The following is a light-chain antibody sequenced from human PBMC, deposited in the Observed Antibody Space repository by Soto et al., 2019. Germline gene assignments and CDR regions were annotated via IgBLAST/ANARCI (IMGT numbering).Light chain of an antibody. V-gene: IGLV2-14*01. J-gene: IGLJ2*01. CDR1: SSDVGGYNY. Sequence: QSVLTQPASVSGSPGQSITISCTGTSSDVGGYNYVSWYQQHPGKAPKLVIYEVTKRPSGVSNRFSGSKSGTSASLAISGLRSEDEADYYCAAWDDSLSGLVFGGGTKLTVL. CDR2: EVT. CDR3: AAWDDSLSGLV.